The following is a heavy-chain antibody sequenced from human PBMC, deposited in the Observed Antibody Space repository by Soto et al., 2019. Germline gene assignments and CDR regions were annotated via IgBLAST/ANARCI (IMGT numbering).Heavy chain of an antibody. CDR1: GGTFSSYA. CDR2: IIPIFGTA. CDR3: ARESDDYDFWSGYSSNFDY. D-gene: IGHD3-3*01. V-gene: IGHV1-69*13. Sequence: ASVKVSCKASGGTFSSYAISWVRQAPGQGLEWMGGIIPIFGTANYAQKFQGRVTITADESTSTAYMELSSLRSEDTAVYYCARESDDYDFWSGYSSNFDYWGQGTLVTVSS. J-gene: IGHJ4*02.